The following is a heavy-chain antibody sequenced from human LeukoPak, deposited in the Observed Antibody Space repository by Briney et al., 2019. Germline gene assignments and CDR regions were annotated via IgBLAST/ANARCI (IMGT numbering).Heavy chain of an antibody. J-gene: IGHJ4*02. Sequence: SETLSLTCTVSGGSISSSSYYWGWIRQPPGKGLEWIGSISYSGSTYFNPSLKSRVTISVDTSKNQFCLKLSSVTAADTAVYYCARLGYSGYDAGIDYWGQGTLVTESS. CDR1: GGSISSSSYY. CDR3: ARLGYSGYDAGIDY. V-gene: IGHV4-39*01. CDR2: ISYSGST. D-gene: IGHD5-12*01.